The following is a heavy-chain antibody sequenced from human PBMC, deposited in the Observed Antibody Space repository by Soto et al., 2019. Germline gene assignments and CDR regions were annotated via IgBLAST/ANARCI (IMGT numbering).Heavy chain of an antibody. CDR2: FDPEYGET. Sequence: ASVKVSCKVSGYTITELSMHWVRQDPGKGLEWMGGFDPEYGETIYAQMFQGIVTMTVYTSTDTSYMELICLRSEDTALYYCSTHFYDSSGYFFPRALGQGTLVTVSS. V-gene: IGHV1-24*01. CDR1: GYTITELS. CDR3: STHFYDSSGYFFPRA. D-gene: IGHD3-22*01. J-gene: IGHJ5*02.